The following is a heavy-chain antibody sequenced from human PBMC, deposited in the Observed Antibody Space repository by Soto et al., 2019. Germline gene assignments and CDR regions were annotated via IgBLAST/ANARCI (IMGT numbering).Heavy chain of an antibody. D-gene: IGHD3-10*01. CDR1: GGSISSGDYY. V-gene: IGHV4-30-4*01. J-gene: IGHJ4*02. CDR2: IYYSGSI. CDR3: ARSMALGLHSSYYFDY. Sequence: SETLSLTCTVSGGSISSGDYYWSWIRQPPGKGLEWIGYIYYSGSIYYNPSLKSRVTISVDTSKNQFSLKLSSVTAADTAVYYCARSMALGLHSSYYFDYWGQGTLVTVSS.